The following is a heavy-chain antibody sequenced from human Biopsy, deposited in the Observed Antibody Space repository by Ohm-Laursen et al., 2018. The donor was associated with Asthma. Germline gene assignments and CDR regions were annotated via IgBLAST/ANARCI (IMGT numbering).Heavy chain of an antibody. CDR2: ISDGGHST. CDR1: GFTFSRYG. J-gene: IGHJ4*02. V-gene: IGHV3-23*01. D-gene: IGHD6-19*01. Sequence: SLRLSCAASGFTFSRYGMHWVRRAPGKGLEWVAVISDGGHSTNYADSVRGRFTVSRDDSRDTLYLHLNSLTAEDTAVYFCARGGYCSGVTCFPFDRWGQGTRVSVSS. CDR3: ARGGYCSGVTCFPFDR.